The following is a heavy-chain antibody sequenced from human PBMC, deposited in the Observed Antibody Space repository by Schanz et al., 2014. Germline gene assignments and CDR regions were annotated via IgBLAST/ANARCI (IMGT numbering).Heavy chain of an antibody. CDR3: ASRPGDRPL. V-gene: IGHV1-8*01. Sequence: QVQLVQSGAEVKKPGASVRVSCKASGYRFTTYDVNWVRQATGQGLQWMGWMIPIIGNRSYAQNFQGRVSMTRDTSSRTAYMELSSLRSEDAGLYYCASRPGDRPLWGQGTLIAVSS. D-gene: IGHD4-17*01. CDR2: MIPIIGNR. J-gene: IGHJ4*02. CDR1: GYRFTTYD.